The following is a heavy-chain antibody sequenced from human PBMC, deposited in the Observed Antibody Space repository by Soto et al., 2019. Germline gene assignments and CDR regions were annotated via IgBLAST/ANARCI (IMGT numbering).Heavy chain of an antibody. CDR3: AHKSVSCISTSCYHWFDP. CDR1: GFSLNTSGVG. D-gene: IGHD2-2*01. V-gene: IGHV2-5*02. J-gene: IGHJ5*02. Sequence: ESGPTLVNPTQTLTLTCTFSGFSLNTSGVGVGWIRQPPGKALEWLALIYWDDDKRYSPSLKSRLTITKDTSKNQVVLTMTNMDPVDTATYYCAHKSVSCISTSCYHWFDPWGLGTLVTVSS. CDR2: IYWDDDK.